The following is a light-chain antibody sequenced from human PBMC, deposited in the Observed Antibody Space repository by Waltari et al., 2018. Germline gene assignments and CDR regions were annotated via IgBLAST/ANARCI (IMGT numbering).Light chain of an antibody. CDR2: KGN. CDR1: SGSVSSTSY. J-gene: IGLJ3*02. CDR3: SMYMGSGIWV. V-gene: IGLV8-61*01. Sequence: QTVLTQEPSLSVSPGGTVTLTCALSSGSVSSTSYATWYQQTPGLPPRTLVYKGNGRSSGVPDRFSGSILGNKAALTITGAQADDESDYYCSMYMGSGIWVFCGGTKLTVL.